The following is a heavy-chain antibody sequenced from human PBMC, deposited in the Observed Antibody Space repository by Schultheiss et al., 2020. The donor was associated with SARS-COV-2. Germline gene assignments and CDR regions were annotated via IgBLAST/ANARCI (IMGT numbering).Heavy chain of an antibody. J-gene: IGHJ6*02. CDR2: IYHSGST. Sequence: SQTLSLTCTVSGGSVSSGSYYWGWIRQPPGKGLEWIGSIYHSGSTYYNPSLKSRVTISVDTSKNQFSLKLSSVTAADTAVYYCAREGTYYDFWSGLPYYYGMDVWGQGTTVTVSS. CDR3: AREGTYYDFWSGLPYYYGMDV. V-gene: IGHV4-39*07. D-gene: IGHD3-3*01. CDR1: GGSVSSGSYY.